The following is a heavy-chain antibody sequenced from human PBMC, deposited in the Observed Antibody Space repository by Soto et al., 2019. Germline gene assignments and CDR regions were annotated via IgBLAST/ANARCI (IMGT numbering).Heavy chain of an antibody. V-gene: IGHV3-30*18. CDR1: GFTFSNYG. Sequence: QVQLVESGGGVVQPGRSLRLSCAASGFTFSNYGMHWVRQAPGKGLEWVAGISYDGSHKYYADSVKGRFTISRDNSKKILSLQMNSLRGDDTAVYYCAKGPRIAVAGLGDSWGQGTLASVSS. D-gene: IGHD6-19*01. J-gene: IGHJ5*01. CDR2: ISYDGSHK. CDR3: AKGPRIAVAGLGDS.